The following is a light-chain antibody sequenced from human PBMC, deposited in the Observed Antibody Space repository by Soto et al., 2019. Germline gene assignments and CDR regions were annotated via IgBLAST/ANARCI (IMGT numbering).Light chain of an antibody. Sequence: ESGCTQALSTRTLVAIKRAAVCCWASQSVTKNYLAWFQQKPGQAPRLLMYGASSRATGLHARFSCSLSVPAYTLSLTRMHPDDFAVYYCQQYASSRAFGYGTKVDIK. CDR2: GAS. V-gene: IGKV3-20*01. CDR1: QSVTKNY. J-gene: IGKJ1*01. CDR3: QQYASSRA.